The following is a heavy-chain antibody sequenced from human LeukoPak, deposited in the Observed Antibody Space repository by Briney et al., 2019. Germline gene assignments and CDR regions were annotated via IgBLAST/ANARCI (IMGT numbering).Heavy chain of an antibody. CDR3: AKRPSDYGDYVSYFDY. J-gene: IGHJ4*02. D-gene: IGHD4-17*01. Sequence: GGSLRLSCAASGFSSISYGMHWVRQAPGKGLEWVGVISDDGRRKDYADSVKGRFTISRDNSKDTLYLQMNSLRAEDTAVYYCAKRPSDYGDYVSYFDYWGQGTLVTLSS. CDR1: GFSSISYG. V-gene: IGHV3-30*18. CDR2: ISDDGRRK.